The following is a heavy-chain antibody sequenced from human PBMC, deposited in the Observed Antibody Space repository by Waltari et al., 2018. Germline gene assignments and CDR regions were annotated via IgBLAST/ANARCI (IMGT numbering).Heavy chain of an antibody. V-gene: IGHV1-8*01. CDR1: GYTFTSYD. J-gene: IGHJ3*02. CDR3: ASVLPRFDFWSGYYKWNAFDI. CDR2: MNPTSGNT. Sequence: QVQLVQSGAEVKKPGASVKVSCKASGYTFTSYDINWVRQATGQGLEWMGWMNPTSGNTGYAQKFQGRVTMTRNTSISTAYMELSSLRSEDTAVYYCASVLPRFDFWSGYYKWNAFDIWGQGTMVTVSS. D-gene: IGHD3-3*01.